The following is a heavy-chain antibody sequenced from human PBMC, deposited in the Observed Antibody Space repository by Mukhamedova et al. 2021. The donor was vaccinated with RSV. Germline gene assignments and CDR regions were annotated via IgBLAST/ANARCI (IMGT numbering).Heavy chain of an antibody. V-gene: IGHV3-23*01. CDR3: AKEGVGATTPFLDN. CDR2: ITSDERI. J-gene: IGHJ4*02. Sequence: VSAITSDERIYYADSVTGRFTISRDNSKNTVFLQMNSLRAADTALYYCAKEGVGATTPFLDNCGQGNLVT. D-gene: IGHD1-26*01.